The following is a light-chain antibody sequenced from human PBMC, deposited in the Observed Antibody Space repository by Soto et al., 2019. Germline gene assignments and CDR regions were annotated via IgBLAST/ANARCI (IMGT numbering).Light chain of an antibody. V-gene: IGLV2-23*03. CDR3: CSYAGGGTFV. CDR1: SSDVGTYNL. CDR2: EGT. Sequence: QSALTQPASVSGSPGQSITISCTGTSSDVGTYNLVSWFQQHPGKAPKLIIYEGTKWPSEISNRFSGSKSGNTASLTISGLQAEDEADYHCCSYAGGGTFVFGGGTKLTVL. J-gene: IGLJ2*01.